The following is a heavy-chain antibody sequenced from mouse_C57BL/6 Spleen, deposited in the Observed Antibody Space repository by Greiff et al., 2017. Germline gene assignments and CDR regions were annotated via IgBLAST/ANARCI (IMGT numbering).Heavy chain of an antibody. CDR3: ARDGVVAKMDY. Sequence: EVQRVESGPGLVKPSQSLSLTCSVTGYSITSGYYWNWIRQFPGNKLEWMGYISYDGSNNYNPSLKNRISITRDTSKNQFFLKLNSVTTEDTATYYCARDGVVAKMDYWGQGTSVTVSS. D-gene: IGHD1-1*01. CDR1: GYSITSGYY. V-gene: IGHV3-6*01. CDR2: ISYDGSN. J-gene: IGHJ4*01.